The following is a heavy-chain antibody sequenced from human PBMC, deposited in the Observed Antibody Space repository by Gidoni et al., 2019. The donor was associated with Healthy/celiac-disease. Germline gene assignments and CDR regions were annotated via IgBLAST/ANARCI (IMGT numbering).Heavy chain of an antibody. V-gene: IGHV4-38-2*01. CDR2: IYHSGST. D-gene: IGHD1-26*01. CDR3: ARGAGGATSEGIFDY. J-gene: IGHJ4*02. CDR1: GYSISSGYY. Sequence: QVQLQESGPGLVKPSETLSLTCAVSGYSISSGYYWGWIRQPPGKGLEWMGSIYHSGSTYYNPSLKSRVTISVDTSKNQFSLKLSSVTAADTAVYYCARGAGGATSEGIFDYWGQGTLVTVSS.